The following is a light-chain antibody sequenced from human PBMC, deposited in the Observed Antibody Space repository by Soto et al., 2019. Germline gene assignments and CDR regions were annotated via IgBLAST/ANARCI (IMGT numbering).Light chain of an antibody. J-gene: IGKJ4*01. CDR3: QQSYRTPLT. CDR2: AAS. Sequence: DIQMTQSPSSLSASVGDTVTITCRASQSISIYLNWYQQKPGKAPSLLIYAASSLQNRVPSRFSGSGSGTDFTLTISSLQREDFATYYCQQSYRTPLTFGGGTKVEIK. V-gene: IGKV1-39*01. CDR1: QSISIY.